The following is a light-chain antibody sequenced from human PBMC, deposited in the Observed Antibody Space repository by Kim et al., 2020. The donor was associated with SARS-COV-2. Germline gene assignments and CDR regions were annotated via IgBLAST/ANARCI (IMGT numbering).Light chain of an antibody. J-gene: IGKJ4*01. CDR3: QQYNNWPLT. Sequence: VSPGEKASLSFGASQSVISNLALYQQKPGQAPRLLLYGASTRATGIPARVSGSGSGTEFTLTISSLQSEDVAVYYCQQYNNWPLTFGGGTKMDIK. V-gene: IGKV3-15*01. CDR1: QSVISN. CDR2: GAS.